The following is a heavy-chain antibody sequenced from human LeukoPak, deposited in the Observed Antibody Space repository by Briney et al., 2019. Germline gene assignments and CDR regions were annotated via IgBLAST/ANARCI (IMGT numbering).Heavy chain of an antibody. V-gene: IGHV1-2*02. CDR3: AGLAAPGTYSFDY. CDR2: INPNSGGT. CDR1: GYTFTGFY. J-gene: IGHJ4*02. Sequence: ASVKVSCKASGYTFTGFYIHWVRQAPGQGPEWMGWINPNSGGTNYAQKLQGRVTMTRYTSISTAYMELITLTSDDTAVHYCAGLAAPGTYSFDYWGQGTLVTVSS. D-gene: IGHD6-13*01.